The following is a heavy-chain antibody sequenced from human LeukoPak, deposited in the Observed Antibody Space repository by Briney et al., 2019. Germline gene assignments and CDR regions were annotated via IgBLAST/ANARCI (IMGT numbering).Heavy chain of an antibody. Sequence: SVKVSCKASVGTSSSYAISWVRQAPGQGLEWMGGIIPIFGTANYAQNFQGRVTITADESTSTAYMELSSLRSEDTAVYYCERGYQLLSSWFGPWGQGTLVTVSS. V-gene: IGHV1-69*13. CDR2: IIPIFGTA. D-gene: IGHD2-2*01. J-gene: IGHJ5*02. CDR1: VGTSSSYA. CDR3: ERGYQLLSSWFGP.